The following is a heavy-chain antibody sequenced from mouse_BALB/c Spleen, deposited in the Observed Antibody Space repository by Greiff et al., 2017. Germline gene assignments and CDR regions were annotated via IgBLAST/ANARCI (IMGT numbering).Heavy chain of an antibody. CDR1: GFNIKDTY. CDR3: AVIYYDYDGAY. CDR2: IDPANGNT. J-gene: IGHJ3*01. V-gene: IGHV14-3*02. Sequence: VQLQQSGAELVKPGASVKLSCTASGFNIKDTYMHWVKQRPEQGLEGIGRIDPANGNTKYDPKFPGKATITADTSSNTAYLQLSSLTSEDTVVYYCAVIYYDYDGAYWGQGTLVTVSA. D-gene: IGHD2-4*01.